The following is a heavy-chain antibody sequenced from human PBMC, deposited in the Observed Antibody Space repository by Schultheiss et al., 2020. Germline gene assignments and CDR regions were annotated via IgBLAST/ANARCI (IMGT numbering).Heavy chain of an antibody. CDR3: ARLEKYGGYEGYFDY. Sequence: SETLSLTCAVYGGSFSGYYWSWVRQPPGKGLEWIGEINHSGSTNYNPSLKSRVTISVDTSKNQFSLKLSSVTAADTAVYYCARLEKYGGYEGYFDYWGQGTLVTVSS. D-gene: IGHD5-12*01. CDR2: INHSGST. V-gene: IGHV4-34*01. J-gene: IGHJ4*02. CDR1: GGSFSGYY.